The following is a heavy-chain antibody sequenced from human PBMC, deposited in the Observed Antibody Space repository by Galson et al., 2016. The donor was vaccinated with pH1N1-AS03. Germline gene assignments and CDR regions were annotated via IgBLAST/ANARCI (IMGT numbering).Heavy chain of an antibody. CDR2: IDSDGSNT. Sequence: SLRLSCAASGFTFSSYWMHWVRHLPGKELVWVSGIDSDGSNTYYADSVRGRFTISSDNAKNTLYLQMNSLRAEDTALYYVADPFGLPWGQGTLITVSS. D-gene: IGHD3-3*01. J-gene: IGHJ4*02. CDR3: ADPFGLP. CDR1: GFTFSSYW. V-gene: IGHV3-74*01.